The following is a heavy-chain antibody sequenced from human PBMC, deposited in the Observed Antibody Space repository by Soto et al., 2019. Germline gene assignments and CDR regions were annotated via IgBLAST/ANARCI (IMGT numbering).Heavy chain of an antibody. D-gene: IGHD2-2*01. CDR3: ARDTSNSFDY. Sequence: HVQLVQSGGELKKPGASVKVSCNTSGYTFNTYFISWVRQAPGQGLEWMGWISPYKGNTKYGEKFQVRVTMTTDTFTRTAYMELRNLRFDDTAVYYCARDTSNSFDYWGQGTLVTVSS. CDR1: GYTFNTYF. CDR2: ISPYKGNT. V-gene: IGHV1-18*01. J-gene: IGHJ4*02.